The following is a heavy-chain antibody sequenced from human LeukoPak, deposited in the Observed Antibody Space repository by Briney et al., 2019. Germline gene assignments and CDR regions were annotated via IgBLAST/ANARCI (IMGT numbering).Heavy chain of an antibody. J-gene: IGHJ4*02. CDR2: INFDGSIK. V-gene: IGHV3-33*01. Sequence: PGGSLRLSCAASGFSLSNYGLHWVRQGPGKGLEWVAVINFDGSIKYYADSLKGRFTISKDSSKNTLYLQMNSLRADDTAMYYCARWGGTRQYYFDYWGQGTLATVSS. CDR3: ARWGGTRQYYFDY. CDR1: GFSLSNYG. D-gene: IGHD3-16*01.